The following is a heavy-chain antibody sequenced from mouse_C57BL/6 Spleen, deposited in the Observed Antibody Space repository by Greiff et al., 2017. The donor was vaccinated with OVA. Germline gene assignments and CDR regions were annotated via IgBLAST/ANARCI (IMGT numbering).Heavy chain of an antibody. Sequence: VQLQQSGAELVKPGASVKMSCKASGYTFTSYWITWVKQRPGQGLEWIGDIYPGSGSTNYNEKSKSKATLTVDTSSSTAYMQLSSLTSEDSAVYYCARKTVNFDYWGQGTTLTVSS. V-gene: IGHV1-55*01. D-gene: IGHD3-2*01. J-gene: IGHJ2*01. CDR2: IYPGSGST. CDR1: GYTFTSYW. CDR3: ARKTVNFDY.